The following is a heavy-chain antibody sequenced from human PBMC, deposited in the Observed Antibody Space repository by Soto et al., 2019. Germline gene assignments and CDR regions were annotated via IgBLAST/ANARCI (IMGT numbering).Heavy chain of an antibody. CDR2: ILYDGSNV. V-gene: IGHV3-30*14. D-gene: IGHD1-7*01. J-gene: IGHJ4*02. Sequence: GGSLRLSCEASGFAVRSYAVHWVRQAPDKGLEWVALILYDGSNVYYADYVKGRFTISRDNSKNTLYLQINSLRAEDTAVYYCASRRGFGTYYFAYWGQGP. CDR3: ASRRGFGTYYFAY. CDR1: GFAVRSYA.